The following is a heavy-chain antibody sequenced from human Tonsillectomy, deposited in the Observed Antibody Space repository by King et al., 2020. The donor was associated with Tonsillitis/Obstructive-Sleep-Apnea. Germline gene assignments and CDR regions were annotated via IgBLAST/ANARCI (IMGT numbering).Heavy chain of an antibody. CDR1: GFTFSSYG. J-gene: IGHJ6*03. Sequence: VQLVESGGGVVQPGRSLRLSCAASGFTFSSYGMHWVRQAPGTGMEWVAVRWYDGSNKYYADSVKGRFTIARDNSKNTQYLQMNSLRAEDTAVYYCARGQGGIVIVPAAINYYYYMDVWGKGTTVTVSS. CDR3: ARGQGGIVIVPAAINYYYYMDV. D-gene: IGHD2-2*01. V-gene: IGHV3-33*01. CDR2: RWYDGSNK.